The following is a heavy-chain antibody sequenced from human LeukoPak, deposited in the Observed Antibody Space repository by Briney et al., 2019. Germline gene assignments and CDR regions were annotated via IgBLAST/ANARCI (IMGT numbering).Heavy chain of an antibody. J-gene: IGHJ6*03. CDR2: INPSGST. CDR3: ARGSRIGIQLWPSPRPYYYYMDV. V-gene: IGHV4-34*01. Sequence: KSSETLSLTCTVSGGSISSYYWSGSRQPTGKGLEWIGEINPSGSTIYNPSLKSRVTISVDTSKNQFSLKLSSVTAADTAVYYCARGSRIGIQLWPSPRPYYYYMDVWGKGTTVTVSS. D-gene: IGHD5-18*01. CDR1: GGSISSYY.